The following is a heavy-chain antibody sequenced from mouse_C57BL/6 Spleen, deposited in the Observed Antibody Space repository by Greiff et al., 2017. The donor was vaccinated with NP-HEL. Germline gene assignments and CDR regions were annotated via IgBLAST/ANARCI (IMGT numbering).Heavy chain of an antibody. J-gene: IGHJ4*01. CDR3: AREGEDYGNYGAMDY. Sequence: QVQLQQSGAELARPGASVKLSCKASGYTFTSYGISWVKQRTGQGLEWIGEIYPRSGNTYYNEKFKGKATLTADKSSSTAYMELRSLTSEDSAVYFCAREGEDYGNYGAMDYWGQGTSVTVSS. D-gene: IGHD2-1*01. CDR1: GYTFTSYG. CDR2: IYPRSGNT. V-gene: IGHV1-81*01.